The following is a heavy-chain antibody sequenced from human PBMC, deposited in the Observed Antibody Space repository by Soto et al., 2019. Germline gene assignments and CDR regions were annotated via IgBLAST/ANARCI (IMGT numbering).Heavy chain of an antibody. D-gene: IGHD3-3*01. CDR2: IIPIFGTA. Sequence: SVKVSCKASGGTFSSYAISWVRQAPGQGLEWMGGIIPIFGTANYAQKFQGRVTITADKSTSTAYMELSSLRSEDTAVYYCARDQGRDFWSGYSYGMDVWGQGTTVTVSS. CDR3: ARDQGRDFWSGYSYGMDV. J-gene: IGHJ6*02. V-gene: IGHV1-69*06. CDR1: GGTFSSYA.